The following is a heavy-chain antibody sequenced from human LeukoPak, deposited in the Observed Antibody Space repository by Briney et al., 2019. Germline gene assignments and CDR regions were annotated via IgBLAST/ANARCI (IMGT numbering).Heavy chain of an antibody. V-gene: IGHV3-64*01. J-gene: IGHJ4*02. CDR3: ARIGGTVTTNYFDY. D-gene: IGHD4-17*01. CDR1: RFAFRSYA. Sequence: GGSLRLSCAASRFAFRSYAMHWVRQAPGKGLEFVSAISGNGGSTYYANSVKGRFTISRDNSKNTLYLQMGSLRPEDMAVYYCARIGGTVTTNYFDYWGQGTLVTVSS. CDR2: ISGNGGST.